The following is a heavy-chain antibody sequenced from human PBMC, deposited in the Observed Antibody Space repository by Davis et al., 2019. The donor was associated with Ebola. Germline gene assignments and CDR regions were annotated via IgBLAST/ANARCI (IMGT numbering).Heavy chain of an antibody. CDR3: ARHYDFWSGDRAPTPCDP. V-gene: IGHV4-39*01. CDR1: GGSISSSSYY. J-gene: IGHJ5*02. Sequence: SDPLSPPCPLPGGSISSSSYYWGWIRQPPGTGLEWIGSIYYSGSTYYNPSLKSRVTISVDTSKNQFSLKLSSVTAADTAVYYCARHYDFWSGDRAPTPCDPWGQGTLVTVSS. CDR2: IYYSGST. D-gene: IGHD3-3*01.